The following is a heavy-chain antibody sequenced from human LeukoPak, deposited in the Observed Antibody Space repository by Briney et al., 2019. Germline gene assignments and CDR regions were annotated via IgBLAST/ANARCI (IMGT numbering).Heavy chain of an antibody. Sequence: GRSLRLSCAASGFPFSTYGMHWVRQAQGKGLEWVGVIWYDGSNKIYAESVKGRFTISRDNSKNTLYLQMNSLRAEDTAVYYCARDRSWGSQCYFDYWGQGTLVTVSS. D-gene: IGHD7-27*01. J-gene: IGHJ4*02. CDR3: ARDRSWGSQCYFDY. CDR1: GFPFSTYG. CDR2: IWYDGSNK. V-gene: IGHV3-33*01.